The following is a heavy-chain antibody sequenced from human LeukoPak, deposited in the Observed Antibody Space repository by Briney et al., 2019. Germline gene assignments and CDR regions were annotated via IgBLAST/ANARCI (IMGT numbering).Heavy chain of an antibody. Sequence: GGCLRLSCAASGFTFSSYEMNWVRQAPGKGLECVSYISSSGSTIYYADSVKGRFTISRDNAKNSLYLQMNSLRAEDTAVYYCARCSKRYYYYGMDVWGQGTTVTVSS. J-gene: IGHJ6*02. CDR1: GFTFSSYE. V-gene: IGHV3-48*03. CDR3: ARCSKRYYYYGMDV. CDR2: ISSSGSTI. D-gene: IGHD4/OR15-4a*01.